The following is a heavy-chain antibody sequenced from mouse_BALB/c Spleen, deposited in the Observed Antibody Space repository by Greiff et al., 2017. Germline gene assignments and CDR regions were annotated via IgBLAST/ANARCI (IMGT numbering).Heavy chain of an antibody. CDR2: IDPANGNT. CDR3: ARGDNGDYFDY. J-gene: IGHJ2*01. CDR1: GFNIKDTY. D-gene: IGHD3-3*01. V-gene: IGHV14-3*02. Sequence: EVQGVESGAELVKPGASVKLSCTASGFNIKDTYMHWVKQRPEQGLEWIGRIDPANGNTKYDPKFQGKATITADTSSNTAYLQLSSLTSEDTAVYYCARGDNGDYFDYWGQGTTLTVSS.